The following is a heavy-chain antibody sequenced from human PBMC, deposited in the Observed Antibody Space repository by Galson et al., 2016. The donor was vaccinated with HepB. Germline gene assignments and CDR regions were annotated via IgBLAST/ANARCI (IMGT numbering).Heavy chain of an antibody. D-gene: IGHD5-24*01. CDR2: ISWNSDYI. Sequence: SLRLSCAASGFTFDDYAMHWVRQAPGKGLEWVSGISWNSDYIDYADSVKGRFTISRDNAKNSLYLQMSSLRPEDTALYYCAKGEMATVASPFDCWGQGILVTVSS. CDR1: GFTFDDYA. CDR3: AKGEMATVASPFDC. V-gene: IGHV3-9*01. J-gene: IGHJ4*02.